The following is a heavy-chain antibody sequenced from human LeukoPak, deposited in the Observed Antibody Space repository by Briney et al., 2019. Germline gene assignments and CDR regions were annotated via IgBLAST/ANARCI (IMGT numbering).Heavy chain of an antibody. CDR1: GYTLTSYG. Sequence: ASVKVSCKASGYTLTSYGISWVRQAPGQGLEWMGWISAYNGNTNYAQKLQGRVTMTTDTSTSTAYMELRSLRSDDTAVYYCARGAVGGYCSGGSCYFFNNWGQEPWSPSPQ. D-gene: IGHD2-15*01. V-gene: IGHV1-18*01. CDR2: ISAYNGNT. CDR3: ARGAVGGYCSGGSCYFFNN. J-gene: IGHJ4*01.